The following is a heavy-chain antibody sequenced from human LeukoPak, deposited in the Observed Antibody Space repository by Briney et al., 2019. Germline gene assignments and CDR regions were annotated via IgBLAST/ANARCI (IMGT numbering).Heavy chain of an antibody. Sequence: GGSLRLSRAASGFTFSSYAMSWVRQAPEKGLEWVSAISGSGGSTYYADSVKGRFTISRDNSKNTLYLQMNSLRAEDTAVYYCAKLVAATLRPIDYWGQGTLVTVSS. CDR1: GFTFSSYA. V-gene: IGHV3-23*01. CDR3: AKLVAATLRPIDY. D-gene: IGHD2-15*01. CDR2: ISGSGGST. J-gene: IGHJ4*02.